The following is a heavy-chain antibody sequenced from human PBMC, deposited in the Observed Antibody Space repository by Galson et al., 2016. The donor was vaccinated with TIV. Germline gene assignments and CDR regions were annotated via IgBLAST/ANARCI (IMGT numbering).Heavy chain of an antibody. Sequence: SLRLSCAASGLSVSINYMTWVRQAPGKGLEWVSLISDGGKTYYSDSVKGRFTVSRDNSKNTLYLQMNSLSVEDTAAYYCARDRVVDATYYYYYYGMDVWGQGTAVTVSS. CDR1: GLSVSINY. CDR3: ARDRVVDATYYYYYYGMDV. CDR2: ISDGGKT. V-gene: IGHV3-66*02. J-gene: IGHJ6*02. D-gene: IGHD2-15*01.